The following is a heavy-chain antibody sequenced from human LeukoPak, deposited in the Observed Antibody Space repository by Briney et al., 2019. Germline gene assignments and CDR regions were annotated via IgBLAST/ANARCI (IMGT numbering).Heavy chain of an antibody. CDR1: GFTFSSYA. V-gene: IGHV3-30*04. D-gene: IGHD3-10*01. CDR3: ARAPLTRSGSIDY. CDR2: ISYDGSNK. J-gene: IGHJ4*02. Sequence: PGRSLRLSCAASGFTFSSYAMHWVRQAPGKGLEWVAVISYDGSNKYYADSVKGRFTISRDNSKNTLYLQMNSLRAEDTAVYYCARAPLTRSGSIDYWGQGTLVTVSS.